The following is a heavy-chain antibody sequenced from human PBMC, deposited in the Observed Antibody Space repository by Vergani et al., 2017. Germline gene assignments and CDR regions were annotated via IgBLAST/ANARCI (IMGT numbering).Heavy chain of an antibody. Sequence: QVQLQQWGAGLLKPSQTLSLTCTVSGGSISSGGYYWSWIRQHPGKGLEWIGYIYYSGSTYYNPSLKSRVTISVDTSKNQFSLKLSSVTAADTAVYYCARVWLRAFDYWGQGTLVTVSS. J-gene: IGHJ4*02. CDR2: IYYSGST. D-gene: IGHD3-10*01. CDR1: GGSISSGGYY. CDR3: ARVWLRAFDY. V-gene: IGHV4-31*03.